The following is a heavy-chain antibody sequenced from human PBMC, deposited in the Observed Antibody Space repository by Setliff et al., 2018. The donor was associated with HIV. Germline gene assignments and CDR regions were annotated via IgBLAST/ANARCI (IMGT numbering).Heavy chain of an antibody. J-gene: IGHJ4*02. Sequence: GGSLRLSCAASGFTFSTYAMSWVRQAPGRGLEWVSAISATTGDTYYVDSVKGRFTISRDNAKNSLYVQMNSLRAEDTAVYYCARGQTTGEYWGQGTLVTVSS. CDR3: ARGQTTGEY. CDR1: GFTFSTYA. CDR2: ISATTGDT. D-gene: IGHD4-17*01. V-gene: IGHV3-23*01.